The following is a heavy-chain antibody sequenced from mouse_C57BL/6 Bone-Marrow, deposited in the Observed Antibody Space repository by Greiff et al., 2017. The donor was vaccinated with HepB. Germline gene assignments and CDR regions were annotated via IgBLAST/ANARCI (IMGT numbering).Heavy chain of an antibody. CDR1: GFTFSSYT. Sequence: EVQVVESGGGLVKPGGSLKLSCAASGFTFSSYTMSWVRQTPEKRLEWVATISGGGGNTYYPDSVKGRFTISRDNAKNTLYLQMSSLRSEDTALYYCARHPYYGSSYWYFDVWGTGTTVTVSS. CDR3: ARHPYYGSSYWYFDV. V-gene: IGHV5-9*01. J-gene: IGHJ1*03. CDR2: ISGGGGNT. D-gene: IGHD1-1*01.